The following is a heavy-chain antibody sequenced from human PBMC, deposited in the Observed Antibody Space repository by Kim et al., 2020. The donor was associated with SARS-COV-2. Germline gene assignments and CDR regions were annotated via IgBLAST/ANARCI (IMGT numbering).Heavy chain of an antibody. D-gene: IGHD3-3*01. CDR1: EFTFRSYT. J-gene: IGHJ4*02. V-gene: IGHV3-30*04. CDR3: ARDTRSFDY. CDR2: ISYDGGNE. Sequence: GGSLRLSCAASEFTFRSYTMHWVRQAPGKGLEWVAGISYDGGNEYYADSVRGRFTISRDNSKNTLYLQMNSLKAEDTAVYYCARDTRSFDYWGQGTLVTVSS.